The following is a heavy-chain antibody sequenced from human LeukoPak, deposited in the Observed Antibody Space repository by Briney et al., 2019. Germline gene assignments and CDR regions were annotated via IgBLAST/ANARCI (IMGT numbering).Heavy chain of an antibody. J-gene: IGHJ4*02. Sequence: GGSLRLSCAASGFTFSTYGMHWVRQAPGEGLEWVALISYDESNKYCADSVKGRFTISRDSAKNTLYLQMNSLRAEDTAVYYCAKPTYYSSDPFDYWGQGTLVTVSS. CDR3: AKPTYYSSDPFDY. CDR2: ISYDESNK. D-gene: IGHD3-22*01. V-gene: IGHV3-30*18. CDR1: GFTFSTYG.